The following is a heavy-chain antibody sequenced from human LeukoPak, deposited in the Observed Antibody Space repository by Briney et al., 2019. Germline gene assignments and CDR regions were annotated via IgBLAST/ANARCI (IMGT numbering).Heavy chain of an antibody. V-gene: IGHV3-15*01. D-gene: IGHD3-10*01. CDR3: TTGDPVRGAFDY. J-gene: IGHJ4*02. CDR1: GFTFSNAW. CDR2: IKSKTDGGTT. Sequence: GGSLRLSCAASGFTFSNAWMTWVRQAPGKGLEWVGRIKSKTDGGTTDYAAPVKGRFTVSRDDSKNTLYLQMNSLKTEDTAVYYCTTGDPVRGAFDYWGQGTLVTVSS.